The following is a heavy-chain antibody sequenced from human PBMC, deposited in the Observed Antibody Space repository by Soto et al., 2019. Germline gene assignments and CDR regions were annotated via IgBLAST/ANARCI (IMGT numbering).Heavy chain of an antibody. J-gene: IGHJ4*02. CDR2: INAGNGNT. V-gene: IGHV1-3*01. D-gene: IGHD3-22*01. CDR1: GYTFSAYI. Sequence: GASVKVSCKASGYTFSAYIMHWVRQAPGQRFEWMGWINAGNGNTKYSQNFQGRVTITRDTSASTGYMELSSLRSEDTGVYYCATMGFSYDSHGYYPYDYWGQGTLVTVSS. CDR3: ATMGFSYDSHGYYPYDY.